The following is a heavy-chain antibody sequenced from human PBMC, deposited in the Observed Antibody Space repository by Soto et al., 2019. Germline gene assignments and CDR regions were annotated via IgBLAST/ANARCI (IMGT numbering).Heavy chain of an antibody. CDR3: ARRYGIAIDY. Sequence: QVQLQESGPGLVKPSETLSLTCTVSGGSISSYYWSWIRQPPGKGLEWIGYIYYSGSTNYNPSLKSRVTISVDTAKNQFSLKLSSVTAADTAVYYCARRYGIAIDYWGQGTLVTVSS. V-gene: IGHV4-59*08. J-gene: IGHJ4*02. CDR2: IYYSGST. CDR1: GGSISSYY. D-gene: IGHD3-16*01.